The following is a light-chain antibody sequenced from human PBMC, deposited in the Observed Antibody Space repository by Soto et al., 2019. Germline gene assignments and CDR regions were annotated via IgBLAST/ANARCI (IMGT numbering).Light chain of an antibody. CDR3: QSYHSSNWV. CDR1: SGSIASNY. Sequence: NFMLTQPHSVSESPGKTVTISCTGSSGSIASNYVQWYQQRPGSAPTTVIYEDNQRPSGVPDRFSGSIDTSSNSASLTISGLKTEDEADYYCQSYHSSNWVFGGGTKLTVL. CDR2: EDN. J-gene: IGLJ3*02. V-gene: IGLV6-57*02.